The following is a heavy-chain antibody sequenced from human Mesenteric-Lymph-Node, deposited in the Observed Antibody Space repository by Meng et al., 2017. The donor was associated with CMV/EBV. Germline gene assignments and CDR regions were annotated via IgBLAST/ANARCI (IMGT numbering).Heavy chain of an antibody. CDR2: IRYDGSNK. V-gene: IGHV3-30*02. CDR1: GFTFSSYG. J-gene: IGHJ4*02. CDR3: ARDLFSELRPYYFDY. Sequence: GESLKISCAASGFTFSSYGMHWVRQAPGKGLEWVAFIRYDGSNKYYADSVKGRFTISRDNSKNTLYLQMNSLRVEDTAVYYCARDLFSELRPYYFDYWGQGTLVTVSS. D-gene: IGHD1-26*01.